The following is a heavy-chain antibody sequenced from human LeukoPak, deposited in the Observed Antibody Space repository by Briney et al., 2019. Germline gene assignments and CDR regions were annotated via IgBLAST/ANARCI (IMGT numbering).Heavy chain of an antibody. J-gene: IGHJ4*02. V-gene: IGHV4-59*12. Sequence: SETLSLTCTVSGGSISSYYWSWIRQPPGKGLEWIGYIHYSGSTTYNPSLKTRVTISVDTSKQQFSLKLSSVTAADTAIYYCTGELAGTTVHYWGRGTLVTVSS. CDR2: IHYSGST. D-gene: IGHD1-7*01. CDR3: TGELAGTTVHY. CDR1: GGSISSYY.